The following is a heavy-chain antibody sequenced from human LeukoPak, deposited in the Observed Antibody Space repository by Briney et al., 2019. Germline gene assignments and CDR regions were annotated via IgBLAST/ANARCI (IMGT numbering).Heavy chain of an antibody. Sequence: GMSLRLSCAVSGFIFSNHGMHWVRQAPGKGLEWLSVISYDGRKNYYADSVKGRFTISRDNSKNTLYLQMNSLRAGDTAVYYCARDPQLRYFDWTLGSLDYWGQGTLVTVSS. J-gene: IGHJ4*02. D-gene: IGHD3-9*01. V-gene: IGHV3-30*03. CDR1: GFIFSNHG. CDR2: ISYDGRKN. CDR3: ARDPQLRYFDWTLGSLDY.